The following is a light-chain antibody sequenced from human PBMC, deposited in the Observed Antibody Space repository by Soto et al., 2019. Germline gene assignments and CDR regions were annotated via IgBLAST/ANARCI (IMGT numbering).Light chain of an antibody. CDR2: RAS. Sequence: DIVMTQSPATLSVSPGERATLSFTASHYIYSNVAWFQQRPGQAPRLLIYRASTRATGTPARFSGSGSGTEFTLTITSLQSEDFALYYCQQYHNLWTFGQGTKVDIK. J-gene: IGKJ1*01. CDR1: HYIYSN. V-gene: IGKV3-15*01. CDR3: QQYHNLWT.